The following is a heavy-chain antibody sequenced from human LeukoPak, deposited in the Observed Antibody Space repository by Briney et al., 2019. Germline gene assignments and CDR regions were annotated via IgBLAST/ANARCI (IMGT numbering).Heavy chain of an antibody. CDR3: ARDVVRVSTTVVVTATLSYGMDV. Sequence: ASVKVSCKASGYTFTSYGISWVRQAPGQGLEWMGWISAYNGNTNYAQKLQGRVTMTTDTSTSTAYMELRSLRSDDTAVYYCARDVVRVSTTVVVTATLSYGMDVWGQGTTVTVSS. J-gene: IGHJ6*02. CDR1: GYTFTSYG. V-gene: IGHV1-18*01. D-gene: IGHD2-21*02. CDR2: ISAYNGNT.